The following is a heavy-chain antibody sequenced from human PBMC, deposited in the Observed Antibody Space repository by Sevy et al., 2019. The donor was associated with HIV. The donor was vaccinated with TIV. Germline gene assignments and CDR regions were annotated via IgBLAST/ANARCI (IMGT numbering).Heavy chain of an antibody. V-gene: IGHV3-15*01. CDR3: AIDHRRDGMIVVPFEK. D-gene: IGHD3-22*01. J-gene: IGHJ4*02. CDR1: GLSFSNAW. Sequence: GGSLRLSCAASGLSFSNAWMAWVRQAPGKGLEWVGRIRSETGGGTTDFAAFAKGKFTISRDDTKSTLYMQMNSLKTEDTAVYYCAIDHRRDGMIVVPFEKWGLGTLVTVSS. CDR2: IRSETGGGTT.